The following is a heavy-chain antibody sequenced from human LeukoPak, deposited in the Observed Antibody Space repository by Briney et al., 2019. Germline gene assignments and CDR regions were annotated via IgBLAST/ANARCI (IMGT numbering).Heavy chain of an antibody. D-gene: IGHD2/OR15-2a*01. J-gene: IGHJ4*02. V-gene: IGHV4-59*08. CDR1: GGSISSYY. CDR2: IYYSGGR. Sequence: PSETLSLTCTVSGGSISSYYWSWIRQPPGKGLEWIGDIYYSGGRNCNAALKRRVTISVDTSKNQLSLKLSSVTAADMAVYYCARNRSMRQLRGYFDYWGQGTLVTVSS. CDR3: ARNRSMRQLRGYFDY.